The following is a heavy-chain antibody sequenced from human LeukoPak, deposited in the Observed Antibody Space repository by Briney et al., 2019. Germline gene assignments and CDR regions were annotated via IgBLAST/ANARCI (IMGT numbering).Heavy chain of an antibody. J-gene: IGHJ4*02. CDR3: ASRSNYGDYTFDY. V-gene: IGHV3-21*01. CDR1: GFTFSSYS. Sequence: GGSLRLSCAASGFTFSSYSMNWVRQAPGKGLEWVSSISSSSSYIYYADSVKGRFTISRGNAKNSLYLQMNSLRAEDTAVYYCASRSNYGDYTFDYWGQGTLVTVSS. D-gene: IGHD4-17*01. CDR2: ISSSSSYI.